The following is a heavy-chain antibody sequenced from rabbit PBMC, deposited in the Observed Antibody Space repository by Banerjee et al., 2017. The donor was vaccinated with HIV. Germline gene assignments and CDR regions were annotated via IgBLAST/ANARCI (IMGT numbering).Heavy chain of an antibody. Sequence: QSLEESGGDLVKPEGSLTLTCTASGFSFSSYYYMCWVRQAPGKGLEWIGCIYTGSGSTYYASWAKGRFTISKTSSTTVTLQMTRLTAADTATYFCARGGGNAAYGYDSAFSLWGQGTLVTVS. CDR1: GFSFSSYYY. CDR2: IYTGSGST. CDR3: ARGGGNAAYGYDSAFSL. J-gene: IGHJ4*01. D-gene: IGHD6-1*01. V-gene: IGHV1S40*01.